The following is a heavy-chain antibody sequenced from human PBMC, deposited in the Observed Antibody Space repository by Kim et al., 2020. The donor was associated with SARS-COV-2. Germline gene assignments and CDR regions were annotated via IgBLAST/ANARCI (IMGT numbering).Heavy chain of an antibody. V-gene: IGHV3-74*01. Sequence: GGSLRLSCAASGFTFSSYWMHWVRQAPGKGLVWVSRINSDGSSTSYADSVKGRFTISRDNAKNTLYLQMNSLRAEDTAVYYCARDAATVTTFYYYYYGMDVWGQGTTVTVSS. D-gene: IGHD4-17*01. CDR1: GFTFSSYW. CDR3: ARDAATVTTFYYYYYGMDV. J-gene: IGHJ6*02. CDR2: INSDGSST.